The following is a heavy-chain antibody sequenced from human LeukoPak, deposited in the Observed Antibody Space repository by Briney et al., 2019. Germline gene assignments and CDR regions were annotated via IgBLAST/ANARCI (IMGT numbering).Heavy chain of an antibody. V-gene: IGHV3-9*01. Sequence: GRSLRLSCAASGFTFDDYAMHWVRQAPGKGLEWVSGISWNSGSIGYADSVKGRFTISRDNAKNSLYLQMNSLRAEDTALYYCAKDIWSGQTYWGQGTLVTVSS. J-gene: IGHJ4*02. CDR1: GFTFDDYA. CDR3: AKDIWSGQTY. D-gene: IGHD3-3*01. CDR2: ISWNSGSI.